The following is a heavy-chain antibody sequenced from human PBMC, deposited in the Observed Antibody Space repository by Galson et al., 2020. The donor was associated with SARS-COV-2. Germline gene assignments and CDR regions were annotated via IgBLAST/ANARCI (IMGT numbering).Heavy chain of an antibody. V-gene: IGHV2-70*11. CDR1: GFSLSTSGMC. Sequence: ESGPTLVKPTQTLTLTCTFSGFSLSTSGMCVSWIRQPPGKALEWLARIDWDDDKYYSTSLKTRLNISKDTSKNQVVLTMPKMDPVDTATYDCARSSGYSSSWFLGGGMDVGGQGTTVTVSS. CDR3: ARSSGYSSSWFLGGGMDV. CDR2: IDWDDDK. J-gene: IGHJ6*02. D-gene: IGHD6-13*01.